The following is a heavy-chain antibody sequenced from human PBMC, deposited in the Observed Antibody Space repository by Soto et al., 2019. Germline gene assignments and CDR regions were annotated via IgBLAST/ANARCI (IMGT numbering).Heavy chain of an antibody. J-gene: IGHJ4*02. Sequence: QVQLVESGGGVVQPGRSLRLSCAASGFTFSSYGMHWVRQAPGKGLEWVAVIWYDGSNKYYADSVKGRFTISRDNSKNTLYLQMNSLRAADTAVYYCARDEGYSYTYWGQGTLVTVSS. D-gene: IGHD5-18*01. V-gene: IGHV3-33*01. CDR2: IWYDGSNK. CDR1: GFTFSSYG. CDR3: ARDEGYSYTY.